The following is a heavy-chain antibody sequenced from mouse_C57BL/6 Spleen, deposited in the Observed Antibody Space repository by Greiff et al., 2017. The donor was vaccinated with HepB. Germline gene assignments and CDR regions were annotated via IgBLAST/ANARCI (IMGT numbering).Heavy chain of an antibody. CDR1: GYSFTGYY. Sequence: EVKLQQSGPELVKPGASVKISCKASGYSFTGYYMNWVKQSPEKSLEWIGEINPSTGGTTYNQKFKAKATLTVDKSSSTAYMQLKSLTSEDSAVYYCARWGLRGFAYWGQGTLVTVSA. CDR2: INPSTGGT. V-gene: IGHV1-42*01. CDR3: ARWGLRGFAY. D-gene: IGHD2-4*01. J-gene: IGHJ3*01.